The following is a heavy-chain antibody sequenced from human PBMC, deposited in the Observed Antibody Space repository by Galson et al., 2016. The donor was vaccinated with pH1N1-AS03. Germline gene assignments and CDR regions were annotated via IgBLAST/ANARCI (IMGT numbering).Heavy chain of an antibody. CDR3: ARHYYAEVDYDYYGMDV. D-gene: IGHD3-10*01. Sequence: ETLSLTCTVSGGSISSYFWSWIRQPPGKGLEWIGYIYYNGRTNYNPSLKSRVTISVDTPKNQFSLKLSSVTAADTAVYNCARHYYAEVDYDYYGMDVWGQGTTVTVSS. CDR1: GGSISSYF. J-gene: IGHJ6*02. CDR2: IYYNGRT. V-gene: IGHV4-59*08.